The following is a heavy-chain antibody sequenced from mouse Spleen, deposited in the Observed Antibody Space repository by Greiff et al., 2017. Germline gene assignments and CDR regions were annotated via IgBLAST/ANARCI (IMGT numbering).Heavy chain of an antibody. CDR3: ARKTNYYGSSPFAY. D-gene: IGHD1-1*01. V-gene: IGHV1-69*01. CDR2: IDPSDSYT. CDR1: GYTFTSYW. Sequence: QVQLQQPGAELVMPGASVKLSCKASGYTFTSYWMHWVKQRPGQGLEWIGEIDPSDSYTNYNQKFKGKATLTVDKSSSTAYMQLSSLTSEDSAVYYCARKTNYYGSSPFAYWGQGTLVTVSA. J-gene: IGHJ3*01.